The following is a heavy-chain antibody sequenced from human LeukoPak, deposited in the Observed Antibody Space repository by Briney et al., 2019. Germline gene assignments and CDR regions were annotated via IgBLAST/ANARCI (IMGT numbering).Heavy chain of an antibody. V-gene: IGHV5-51*01. CDR1: GYVFTDYR. D-gene: IGHD7-27*01. Sequence: GESLKISCKGSGYVFTDYRIGWVRQMPGKGLEWMAIINPVDSDNRYSPSFQGHITISADKSITTAYLQWTSLEASDAAIYYCAIRQSITGAPFDFWGQGSLVTVSS. J-gene: IGHJ4*02. CDR3: AIRQSITGAPFDF. CDR2: INPVDSDN.